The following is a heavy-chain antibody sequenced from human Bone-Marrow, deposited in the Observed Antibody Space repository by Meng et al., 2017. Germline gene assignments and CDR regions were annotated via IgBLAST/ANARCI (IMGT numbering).Heavy chain of an antibody. CDR2: INHSGST. J-gene: IGHJ4*02. V-gene: IGHV4-34*01. CDR3: ARGPTTMAHDFDY. Sequence: QVRPEQWGSGLLKPSETLSLTCVVSGGSFSEYYWSWIRQPPGKGLEWIGEINHSGSTNYNPSLESRATISVDTSQNNLSLKLSSVTAADSAVYYCARGPTTMAHDFDYWGQGTLVTVSS. CDR1: GGSFSEYY. D-gene: IGHD4-11*01.